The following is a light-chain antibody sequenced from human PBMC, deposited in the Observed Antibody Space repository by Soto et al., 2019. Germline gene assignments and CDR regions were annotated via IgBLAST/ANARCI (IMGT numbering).Light chain of an antibody. V-gene: IGKV1-5*01. J-gene: IGKJ1*01. CDR3: QQYNSYWT. CDR1: QSISSW. Sequence: DIQKTQTPSTLSASVGDRVTITCRASQSISSWLAWYQQKPGNAPKLLIYDASSLESGVPSRFSGSGSGTEFTLTISSLQPDDFATYYCQQYNSYWTFGQGTKV. CDR2: DAS.